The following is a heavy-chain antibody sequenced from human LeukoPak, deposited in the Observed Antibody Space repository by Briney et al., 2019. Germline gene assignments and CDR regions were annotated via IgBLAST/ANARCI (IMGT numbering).Heavy chain of an antibody. V-gene: IGHV3-7*01. Sequence: PGGSLRLSCAASGFTFSSYWMSWVRQAPGKGLEWVANIKQDGSEKYYVDSVKGRFTISRDNAKNSLYLQMNSLRAEDTAVYYCVRENYGDHDGYFDYWGQGTLVTVSS. CDR1: GFTFSSYW. CDR2: IKQDGSEK. CDR3: VRENYGDHDGYFDY. D-gene: IGHD4-17*01. J-gene: IGHJ4*02.